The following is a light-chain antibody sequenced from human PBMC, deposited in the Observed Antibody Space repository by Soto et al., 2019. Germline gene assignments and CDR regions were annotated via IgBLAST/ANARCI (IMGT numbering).Light chain of an antibody. CDR3: QQLNIYPIT. V-gene: IGKV1-9*01. CDR1: QGISSD. J-gene: IGKJ5*01. Sequence: DIQLTQSPSFLSASVGDRVTITCRASQGISSDLAWYQQKPGKAPILLIYGASNLQTGVPSRFSVSGSGTYFTLSISSLQPEYFATYYCQQLNIYPITFGQGTRLEIK. CDR2: GAS.